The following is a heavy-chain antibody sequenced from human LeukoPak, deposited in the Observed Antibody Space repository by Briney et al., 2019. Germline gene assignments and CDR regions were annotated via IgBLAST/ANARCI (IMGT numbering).Heavy chain of an antibody. V-gene: IGHV3-21*01. Sequence: MTGGSLRLSCAASGFTFSSYSMNWVRQAPGKGLEWVSSISSSSSYIYYADSVKGRFTISRDNAKNSLYLQMNSLRAEDTAVYYCARDSRYSSGWYVFSLCDYWGQGTLVTVSS. CDR3: ARDSRYSSGWYVFSLCDY. CDR1: GFTFSSYS. J-gene: IGHJ4*02. CDR2: ISSSSSYI. D-gene: IGHD6-19*01.